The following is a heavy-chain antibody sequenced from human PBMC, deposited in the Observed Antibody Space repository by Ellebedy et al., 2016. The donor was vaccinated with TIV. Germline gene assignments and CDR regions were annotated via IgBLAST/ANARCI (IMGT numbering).Heavy chain of an antibody. CDR2: INQDGGEK. V-gene: IGHV3-7*01. J-gene: IGHJ3*02. D-gene: IGHD2-15*01. Sequence: GESLKISCAASGFTLSRHWMRWVRQGPGKGLEWVANINQDGGEKNYVDSVRGRFTISRDNAKNSLSLQMNSLRAEDTAVYYCARLIGGTCQCAFDIWGQGTMVTVSS. CDR3: ARLIGGTCQCAFDI. CDR1: GFTLSRHW.